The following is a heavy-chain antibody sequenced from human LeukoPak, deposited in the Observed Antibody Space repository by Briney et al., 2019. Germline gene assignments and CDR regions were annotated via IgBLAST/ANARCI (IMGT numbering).Heavy chain of an antibody. CDR3: AKDLYYYGSGSYDN. D-gene: IGHD3-10*01. CDR1: GFTFSSYS. V-gene: IGHV3-21*01. Sequence: GGSLRLSCAASGFTFSSYSMNWVRQAPGKGLEWVSSISSSSSYIYYADSVKGRFTISRDNSKNTLYLQMNSLRAEDTAVYYCAKDLYYYGSGSYDNWGQGTLVTVSS. J-gene: IGHJ4*02. CDR2: ISSSSSYI.